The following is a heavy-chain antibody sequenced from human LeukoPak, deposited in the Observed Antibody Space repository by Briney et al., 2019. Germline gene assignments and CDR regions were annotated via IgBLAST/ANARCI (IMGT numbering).Heavy chain of an antibody. Sequence: GESLKISCKGSGYSFTGYWIGWVRQMPGKGLEWMGIIYPGDSATRYSPSFQGQVTISADRSISTAYLQWSSLKASDTAMYYCARLPLNYPRASPLGYWGQGTLVTVSS. V-gene: IGHV5-51*01. CDR2: IYPGDSAT. CDR1: GYSFTGYW. CDR3: ARLPLNYPRASPLGY. D-gene: IGHD1-7*01. J-gene: IGHJ4*02.